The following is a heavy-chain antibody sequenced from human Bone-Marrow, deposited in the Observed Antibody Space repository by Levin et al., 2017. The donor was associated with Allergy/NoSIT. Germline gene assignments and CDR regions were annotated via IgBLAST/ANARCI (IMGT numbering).Heavy chain of an antibody. CDR2: INHSGST. CDR1: GGSFSGYY. D-gene: IGHD3-10*01. J-gene: IGHJ4*02. Sequence: SETLSLTCAVYGGSFSGYYWSWIRQPPGKGLEWIGEINHSGSTNYNPSLKSRVTISVDTSKNQFSLKLSSVTAADTAVYYCARGRGILWFGELRIDYWGQGTLVTVSS. V-gene: IGHV4-34*01. CDR3: ARGRGILWFGELRIDY.